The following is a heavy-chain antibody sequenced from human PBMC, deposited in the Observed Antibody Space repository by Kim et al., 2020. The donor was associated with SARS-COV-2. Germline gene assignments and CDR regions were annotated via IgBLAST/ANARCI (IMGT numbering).Heavy chain of an antibody. V-gene: IGHV3-73*01. D-gene: IGHD2-15*01. J-gene: IGHJ5*02. CDR3: TSGYCGGGTCYPQFDP. Sequence: SVKGRFTISRDDSKNTAYLQMNSLKTEDTAVYYCTSGYCGGGTCYPQFDPWGQGTLVTVSS.